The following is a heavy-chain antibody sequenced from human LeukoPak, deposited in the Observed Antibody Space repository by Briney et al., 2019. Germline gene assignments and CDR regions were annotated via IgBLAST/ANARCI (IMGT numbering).Heavy chain of an antibody. CDR3: ANPLDSSGYYHSDALDI. CDR1: GFTFSSRDW. J-gene: IGHJ3*02. CDR2: ISNDGSNK. Sequence: GGSLRLSCVASGFTFSSRDWMTWVRQAPGKGLEWVAVISNDGSNKYYADSVKGRFTISRDNSKNRLYLQMNSLRAEDTAVYYCANPLDSSGYYHSDALDIWGQGTMVSVSS. D-gene: IGHD3-22*01. V-gene: IGHV3-30*13.